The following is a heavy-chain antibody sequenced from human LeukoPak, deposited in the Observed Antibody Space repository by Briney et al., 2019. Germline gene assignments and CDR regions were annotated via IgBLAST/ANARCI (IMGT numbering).Heavy chain of an antibody. D-gene: IGHD4-17*01. CDR3: ARKYGDYVDDAFDI. V-gene: IGHV3-33*01. Sequence: GGSLRLSCAASGFTFSSYGMHLVRQAPGKGLEWVAVIWYDGSNKYYADSVKGRFTISRDNSKNTLYLQMNSLRAEDTAVYYCARKYGDYVDDAFDIWGQGTMVTVSS. CDR2: IWYDGSNK. CDR1: GFTFSSYG. J-gene: IGHJ3*02.